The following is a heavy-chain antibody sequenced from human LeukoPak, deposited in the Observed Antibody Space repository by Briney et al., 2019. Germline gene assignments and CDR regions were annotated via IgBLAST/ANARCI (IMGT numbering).Heavy chain of an antibody. CDR3: AKGNCRGTSCYSDY. Sequence: SGGSLRLSCAASGFTFSSYGMHWVRQAPGKGLEWVAVISYDGSNKYYADSVKGRFTISRDNSKNTLYLQMNSLRAEDTAVYYCAKGNCRGTSCYSDYWGQGTLVTVSS. V-gene: IGHV3-30*18. CDR2: ISYDGSNK. D-gene: IGHD2-2*02. CDR1: GFTFSSYG. J-gene: IGHJ4*02.